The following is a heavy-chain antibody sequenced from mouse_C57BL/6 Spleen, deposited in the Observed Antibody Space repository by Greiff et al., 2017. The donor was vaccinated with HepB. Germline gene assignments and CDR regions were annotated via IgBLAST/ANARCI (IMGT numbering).Heavy chain of an antibody. CDR3: ARHDDDGYYFDY. CDR1: GFSLTSYG. CDR2: IWSDGST. J-gene: IGHJ2*01. V-gene: IGHV2-6-1*01. D-gene: IGHD2-4*01. Sequence: VKLQESGPGLVAPSQSLSITCTVSGFSLTSYGVHWVRQPPGKGLEWLVVIWSDGSTTYNSALKSRLSISKDNSKSQVFLKMNSLQTDDTAMYYCARHDDDGYYFDYWGQGTPLTVSS.